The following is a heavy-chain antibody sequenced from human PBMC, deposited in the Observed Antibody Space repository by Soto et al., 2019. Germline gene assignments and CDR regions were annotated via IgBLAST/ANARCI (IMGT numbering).Heavy chain of an antibody. D-gene: IGHD2-15*01. CDR2: ISYDGSNK. V-gene: IGHV3-30-3*01. CDR1: GFTFSSYA. CDR3: ARDESCSGGSCFVGYYYYYGMDV. Sequence: GGSLRLSCAASGFTFSSYAMHWVRQAPGKGLEWVAVISYDGSNKYYADSVKGRFTISRDNSKNTLYLQMNSLRAEDTAVYYCARDESCSGGSCFVGYYYYYGMDVWGQGTTVTVSS. J-gene: IGHJ6*02.